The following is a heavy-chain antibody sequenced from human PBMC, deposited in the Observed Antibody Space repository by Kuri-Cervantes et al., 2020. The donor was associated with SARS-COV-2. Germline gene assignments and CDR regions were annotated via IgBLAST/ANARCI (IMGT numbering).Heavy chain of an antibody. Sequence: SETLSLTCAYYGEAFSGYYWNWIRQSPGRGLEWIGEVNHRGETNYNPSLKSRVSISVDTSNNQFSLHLSPVTAADTAVYHCARAYGLLRYIYYMDVWGKGTTVTVSS. J-gene: IGHJ6*03. CDR3: ARAYGLLRYIYYMDV. D-gene: IGHD3-9*01. V-gene: IGHV4-34*01. CDR1: GEAFSGYY. CDR2: VNHRGET.